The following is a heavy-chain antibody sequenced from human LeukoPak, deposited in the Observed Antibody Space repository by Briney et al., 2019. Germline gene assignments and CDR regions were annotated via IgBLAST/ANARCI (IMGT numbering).Heavy chain of an antibody. Sequence: GGSLRLSCAPSGFTFDNFAMTWVRQAPGKGLEWVSEITGSGGSTYYADSVKGRFTISRDTSKNTLYLQMNSLRAEDTAIYYCARELFDFDYWGQGTLVTVSS. V-gene: IGHV3-23*01. D-gene: IGHD3-10*01. J-gene: IGHJ4*02. CDR1: GFTFDNFA. CDR2: ITGSGGST. CDR3: ARELFDFDY.